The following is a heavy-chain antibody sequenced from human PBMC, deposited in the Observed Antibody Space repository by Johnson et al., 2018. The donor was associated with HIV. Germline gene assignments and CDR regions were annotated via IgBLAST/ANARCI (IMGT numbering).Heavy chain of an antibody. D-gene: IGHD3-22*01. CDR3: AKDLGNYYDSSGYVGAFDI. V-gene: IGHV3-23*04. Sequence: VQLVESGGGVVQPGRSLRLSCAASGFTFSTYAMSWVRQAPGQGLEWVSGISGSGGSTYYADYVKGRFTISRDNSKNTMYLQMNSLRAEDTAVYYCAKDLGNYYDSSGYVGAFDIWGQGTMVTVSS. CDR1: GFTFSTYA. CDR2: ISGSGGST. J-gene: IGHJ3*02.